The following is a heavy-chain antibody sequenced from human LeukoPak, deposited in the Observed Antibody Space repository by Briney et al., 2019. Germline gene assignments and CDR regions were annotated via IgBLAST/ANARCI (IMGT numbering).Heavy chain of an antibody. J-gene: IGHJ4*02. V-gene: IGHV3-48*01. Sequence: GGSLRLSCAASGFTFSSYSMKWVRQAPGKGLEWVSYISSTSSTIYYADSVKGRFTISRDNAKHSLYLQMNILRAEDTAVYYCARDLGGGPPGYWGQGTLVTVSS. CDR2: ISSTSSTI. D-gene: IGHD4-23*01. CDR3: ARDLGGGPPGY. CDR1: GFTFSSYS.